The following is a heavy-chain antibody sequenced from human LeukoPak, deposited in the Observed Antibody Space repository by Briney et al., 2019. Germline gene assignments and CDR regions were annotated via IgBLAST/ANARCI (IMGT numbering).Heavy chain of an antibody. D-gene: IGHD5-18*01. Sequence: SETLSLTCTVSGGSISSYYWGWIRQPAGKGLEWIGRIYTSGSTNYNPSLKSRVTMSVDTSKNQFSLKLSSVTAADTAVYYCARLTWIQPGGAFDIWGQGTMVTVSS. V-gene: IGHV4-4*07. J-gene: IGHJ3*02. CDR2: IYTSGST. CDR3: ARLTWIQPGGAFDI. CDR1: GGSISSYY.